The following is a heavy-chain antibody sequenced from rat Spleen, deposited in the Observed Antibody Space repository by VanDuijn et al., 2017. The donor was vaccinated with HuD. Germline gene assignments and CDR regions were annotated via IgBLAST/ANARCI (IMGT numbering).Heavy chain of an antibody. V-gene: IGHV5-25*01. CDR2: INYDGGNT. CDR3: ARLGGYNSNYFDY. Sequence: EVQVVESGGGLLQPGRSMKLSCKASGFIFSAYGMAWVRQAPKKGLEWVAYINYDGGNTYYRDSGKGRFTISRDNAKSTLYLQMDSLRSEDTATYYCARLGGYNSNYFDYWGQGVMVTVSS. J-gene: IGHJ2*01. D-gene: IGHD1-4*01. CDR1: GFIFSAYG.